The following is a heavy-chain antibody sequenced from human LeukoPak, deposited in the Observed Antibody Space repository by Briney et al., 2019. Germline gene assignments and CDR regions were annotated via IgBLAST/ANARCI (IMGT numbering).Heavy chain of an antibody. Sequence: PSETLSLTCTVSGGSISSYDWSWIRQPPGKGLEWIGYIDYSGSTKYNPSLKSRVTISVDTSKNQFSLKLSSVTAADTAVYHCARLTTTSSYYGMDVWGQGTTVTVSS. D-gene: IGHD4-17*01. CDR1: GGSISSYD. J-gene: IGHJ6*02. CDR2: IDYSGST. V-gene: IGHV4-59*08. CDR3: ARLTTTSSYYGMDV.